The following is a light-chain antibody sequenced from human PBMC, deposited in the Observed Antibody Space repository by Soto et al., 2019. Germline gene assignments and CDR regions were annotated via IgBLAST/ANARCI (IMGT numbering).Light chain of an antibody. J-gene: IGLJ1*01. CDR3: SSYTSSSNLGYV. CDR2: DVS. Sequence: QSVLTQPASVSGSPGQSITISCTGTSSDVGGYNYVSWYQQHPGKAPKLMIYDVSNRPSGVSNRFSGSKSGNPASLTISGLQAEDEADYYCSSYTSSSNLGYVFGTGTKLTVL. CDR1: SSDVGGYNY. V-gene: IGLV2-14*01.